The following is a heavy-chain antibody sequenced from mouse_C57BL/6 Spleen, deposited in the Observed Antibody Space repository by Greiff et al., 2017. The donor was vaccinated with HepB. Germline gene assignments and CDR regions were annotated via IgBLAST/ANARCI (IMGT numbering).Heavy chain of an antibody. Sequence: VQLQQSGAELVRPGTSVKVSCKASGYAFTNYLIEWVKQRPGQGLEWIGVINPGSGGTNYNEKFKGKATLTADKSSSTAYMQLSSLTSEDSAVYFCARSEVRRDYFGYWGQGTTLTVSS. CDR1: GYAFTNYL. V-gene: IGHV1-54*01. D-gene: IGHD2-14*01. CDR2: INPGSGGT. CDR3: ARSEVRRDYFGY. J-gene: IGHJ2*01.